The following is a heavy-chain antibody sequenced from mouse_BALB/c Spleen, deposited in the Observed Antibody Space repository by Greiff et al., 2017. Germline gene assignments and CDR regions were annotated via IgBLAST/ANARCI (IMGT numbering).Heavy chain of an antibody. CDR2: IYPSDSYT. CDR3: TRRDFYYFDY. Sequence: QVQLQQPGAELVRPGASVKLSCKASGYTFTSYWINWVKQRPGQGLEWIGNIYPSDSYTNYNQKFKDKATLTVDKSSSTAYMQLSSPTSEDSAVYYCTRRDFYYFDYWGQGTTRTVSS. J-gene: IGHJ2*01. V-gene: IGHV1-69*02. CDR1: GYTFTSYW.